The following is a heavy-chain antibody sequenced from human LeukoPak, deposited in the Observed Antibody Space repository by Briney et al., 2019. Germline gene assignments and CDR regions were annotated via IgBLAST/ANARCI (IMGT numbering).Heavy chain of an antibody. J-gene: IGHJ4*02. CDR3: AKDEAGSGWYVPFDY. Sequence: GGSLRLSCAASGFTFSSYAMSWVRQAPGKGLEWVSAISGSGGSTYYADSVKGRFTISKDNSKNTPYLQMNSLRAEDTAVYYCAKDEAGSGWYVPFDYWGQGTLVTVSS. D-gene: IGHD6-19*01. V-gene: IGHV3-23*01. CDR1: GFTFSSYA. CDR2: ISGSGGST.